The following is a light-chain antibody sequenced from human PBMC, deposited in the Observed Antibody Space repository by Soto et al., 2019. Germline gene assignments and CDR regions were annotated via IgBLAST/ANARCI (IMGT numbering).Light chain of an antibody. CDR2: GAS. CDR1: QSVSSSY. Sequence: EIVLTQSPGTLSLSPGERATLSCRASQSVSSSYLAWYQQKPGQAPRQLIYGASSRATGIPDRFSGRGSGTDFTLTITRLEPEDFAVYYCQHYRTSFGGGTRVEMK. J-gene: IGKJ4*01. CDR3: QHYRTS. V-gene: IGKV3-20*01.